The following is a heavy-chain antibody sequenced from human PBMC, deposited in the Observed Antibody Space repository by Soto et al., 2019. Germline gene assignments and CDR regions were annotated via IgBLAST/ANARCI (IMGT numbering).Heavy chain of an antibody. CDR1: GGSISSSY. J-gene: IGHJ5*02. D-gene: IGHD6-6*01. V-gene: IGHV4-59*01. CDR3: ARVRSSSSNWFDP. Sequence: NPSETLSLTCTVSGGSISSSYWSWMRQPPGKGLEWIGYIYYSGSTNYNPSLKSRVTISVDTSKNQFSLKLSSVTAADTAVYYCARVRSSSSNWFDPWGQGTLVTVSS. CDR2: IYYSGST.